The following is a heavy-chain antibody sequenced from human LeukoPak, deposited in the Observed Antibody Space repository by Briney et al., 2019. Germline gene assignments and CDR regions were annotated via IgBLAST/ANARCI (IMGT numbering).Heavy chain of an antibody. CDR1: GFMFSDAW. CDR2: IKSKTDGGTT. D-gene: IGHD5-12*01. V-gene: IGHV3-15*01. CDR3: SRGFLDY. J-gene: IGHJ4*02. Sequence: GGSLRLSCAASGFMFSDAWMRWVRQAPRKGLAWVGRIKSKTDGGTTDYAAPVKGRFTISRDDSKNTLYLEMSSLETEDTAVYYCSRGFLDYWGQGTLVTVSS.